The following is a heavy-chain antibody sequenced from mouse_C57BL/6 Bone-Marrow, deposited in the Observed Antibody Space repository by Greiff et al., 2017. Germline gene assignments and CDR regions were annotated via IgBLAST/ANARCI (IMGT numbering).Heavy chain of an antibody. D-gene: IGHD2-12*01. J-gene: IGHJ4*01. CDR2: FYPGSGSI. CDR3: ARHGAYYKRNGYAMDY. Sequence: VKLVESGAELVKPGASVKLSCKASGYTFTEYTIHWVKQRSGQGLEWIGWFYPGSGSIKYNEKFKEKATLTADKSSSTVYMELSRLTSEDSAVYFRARHGAYYKRNGYAMDYWSQGTSVTVSS. V-gene: IGHV1-62-2*01. CDR1: GYTFTEYT.